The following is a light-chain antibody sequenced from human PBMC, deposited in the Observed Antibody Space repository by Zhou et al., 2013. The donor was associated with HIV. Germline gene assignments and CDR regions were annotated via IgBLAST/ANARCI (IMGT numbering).Light chain of an antibody. CDR3: QQANRFPQT. Sequence: DIQMTQSPSSVSASVGDRVTITCRASQDISSWLAWYQQKPGQAPKFLIYAASRLQTWVPSRFSGSGFGTDFTLTINRLHPEDFATYYCQQANRFPQTFGQGTKVEIK. CDR2: AAS. CDR1: QDISSW. V-gene: IGKV1-12*01. J-gene: IGKJ2*01.